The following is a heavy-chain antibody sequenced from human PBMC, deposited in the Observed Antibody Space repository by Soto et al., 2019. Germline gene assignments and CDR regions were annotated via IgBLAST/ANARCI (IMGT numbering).Heavy chain of an antibody. Sequence: PVGSLRLSCAASGFTFDDYAMHWVRQAPGKGLEWVSGISWNSGSIGYADSVKGRFTISRDNAKNSLYLQMKSLRAEDTALYYCAKDIRSKQWLAPIDAFDIWGQGKMVTV. J-gene: IGHJ3*02. CDR1: GFTFDDYA. CDR2: ISWNSGSI. V-gene: IGHV3-9*01. D-gene: IGHD6-19*01. CDR3: AKDIRSKQWLAPIDAFDI.